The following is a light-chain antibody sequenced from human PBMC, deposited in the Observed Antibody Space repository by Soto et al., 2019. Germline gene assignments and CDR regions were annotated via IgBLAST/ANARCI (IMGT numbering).Light chain of an antibody. CDR1: QSVSTY. CDR3: QQRSNWVT. Sequence: EVVLTQSPATLSLSPGARATLSGRASQSVSTYLAWYQQKPGQAPRLLIYDESIRATDIPARFSGSGSGTDFTLTISSLEPEDFAVYYCQQRSNWVTVGGGTKVEIK. V-gene: IGKV3-11*01. CDR2: DES. J-gene: IGKJ4*01.